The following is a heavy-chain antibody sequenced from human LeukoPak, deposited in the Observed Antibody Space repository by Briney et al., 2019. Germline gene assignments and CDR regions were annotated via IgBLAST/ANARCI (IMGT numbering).Heavy chain of an antibody. D-gene: IGHD2-15*01. CDR3: ARATYCSGGNCYKLRYFDL. CDR1: GGPISNSYYY. V-gene: IGHV4-39*01. CDR2: IYYSGTT. Sequence: SETLSLTCTVSGGPISNSYYYWGWTRQPPGEALEWIGSIYYSGTTYYKPSLKSRVTISVDTSKNQFSLRLSSVTAADTAVYYCARATYCSGGNCYKLRYFDLWGRGTLVTVSS. J-gene: IGHJ2*01.